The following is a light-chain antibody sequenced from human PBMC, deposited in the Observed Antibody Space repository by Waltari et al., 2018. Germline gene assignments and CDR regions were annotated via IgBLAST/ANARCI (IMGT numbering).Light chain of an antibody. J-gene: IGLJ3*02. Sequence: QLVVTQSPSASAPLGASVKLTCTLSSGHSSNIVAWLQQRPEKGPRYLMKVNSDGSHIKGDEIPDRFSGSSSEAERYLTISSLQSDDEADYYCQTGGHGTWVFGGGTTLTVL. CDR1: SGHSSNI. CDR2: VNSDGSH. CDR3: QTGGHGTWV. V-gene: IGLV4-69*01.